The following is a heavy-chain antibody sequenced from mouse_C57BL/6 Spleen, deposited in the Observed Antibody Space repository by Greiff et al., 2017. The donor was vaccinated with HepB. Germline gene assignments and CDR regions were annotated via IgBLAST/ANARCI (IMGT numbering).Heavy chain of an antibody. V-gene: IGHV5-4*01. J-gene: IGHJ4*01. CDR2: ISDGGSYT. CDR1: GFTFSSYA. CDR3: ARDGYDYDGTYAMDY. D-gene: IGHD2-4*01. Sequence: DVQLVESGGGLVKPGGSLKLSCAASGFTFSSYAMSWVRQTPEKRLEWVATISDGGSYTYYPDNVKGRFTISRDNAKNNLYLQMSHLKSEDTAMYYCARDGYDYDGTYAMDYWGQGTSDTVSS.